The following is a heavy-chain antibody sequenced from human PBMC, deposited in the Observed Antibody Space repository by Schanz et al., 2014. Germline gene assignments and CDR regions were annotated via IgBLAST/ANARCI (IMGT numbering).Heavy chain of an antibody. V-gene: IGHV4-34*01. CDR3: ELITLDRGVRNDY. Sequence: QVQLQQWGAGLLKASETLSLTCAVYGGSSSDCYWSWIRQPPGKGLEWIGETNHSGGTNYNPSLKSRVTMSVDTSKNQFSLILTSVTAADTAVYYCELITLDRGVRNDYWGQGTLVSVSS. CDR2: TNHSGGT. J-gene: IGHJ4*02. CDR1: GGSSSDCY. D-gene: IGHD3-10*01.